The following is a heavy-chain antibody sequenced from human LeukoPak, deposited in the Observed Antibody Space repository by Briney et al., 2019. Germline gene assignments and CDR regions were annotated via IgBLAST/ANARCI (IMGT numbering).Heavy chain of an antibody. CDR3: GRYYVMDV. CDR2: ISDSGGST. Sequence: GGSLRLSCAASGLTFSTYVMNWVRQAPGKGLEWVSTISDSGGSTYYADSVKGRFTISRDNSKGTLYLQMNSLRAEDTAVYYCGRYYVMDVWGQGTSVTVSS. CDR1: GLTFSTYV. V-gene: IGHV3-23*01. J-gene: IGHJ6*02.